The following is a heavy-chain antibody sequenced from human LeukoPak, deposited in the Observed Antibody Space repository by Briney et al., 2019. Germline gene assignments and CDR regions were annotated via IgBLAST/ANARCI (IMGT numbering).Heavy chain of an antibody. V-gene: IGHV1-2*02. Sequence: ASVKVSCKASGYTFTDYFMHWVRQAPGQGLEWMGWINPNSGGTNYAQKVQGRVTMTRDTSISTAYMELRSLRSDDTAVYYCARGWYKSGWYTLDYWGQGTLVTVSS. CDR1: GYTFTDYF. J-gene: IGHJ4*02. D-gene: IGHD6-19*01. CDR3: ARGWYKSGWYTLDY. CDR2: INPNSGGT.